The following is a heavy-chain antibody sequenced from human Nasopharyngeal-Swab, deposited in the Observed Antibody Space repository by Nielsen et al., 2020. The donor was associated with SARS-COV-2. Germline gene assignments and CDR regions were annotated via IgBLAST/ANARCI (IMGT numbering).Heavy chain of an antibody. D-gene: IGHD2-21*01. J-gene: IGHJ6*02. V-gene: IGHV3-30*03. CDR2: IAHDASNE. CDR1: GFTFSSFG. Sequence: GGSLRLSCAASGFTFSSFGMHWVRQAPGKGLEWVAFIAHDASNEYYGDSVKGRFSISRDSSKHTLYLQMNSLRADDTAVYYCARRDVYEGMDVWGQGTAVTVSS. CDR3: ARRDVYEGMDV.